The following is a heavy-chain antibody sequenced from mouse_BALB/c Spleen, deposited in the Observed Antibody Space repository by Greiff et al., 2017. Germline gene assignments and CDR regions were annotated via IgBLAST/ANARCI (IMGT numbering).Heavy chain of an antibody. CDR1: GYTFTSYW. Sequence: QVQLKQSGAELAKPGPSVKMSCKASGYTFTSYWMHWVKQRPGQGLEWIGYINPSTGYTEYNQKFKDKATLTADKSSSTAYMQLSSLTSEDSAVYYCASPITPVGYWGQGTTLTVSS. D-gene: IGHD1-1*01. J-gene: IGHJ2*01. CDR3: ASPITPVGY. CDR2: INPSTGYT. V-gene: IGHV1-7*01.